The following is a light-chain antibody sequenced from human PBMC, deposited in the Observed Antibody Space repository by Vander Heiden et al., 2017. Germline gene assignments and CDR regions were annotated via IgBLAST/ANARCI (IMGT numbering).Light chain of an antibody. CDR3: QVWDSSVAI. Sequence: SYELPQPLSVSVALGQTARITGGGSNIGSKNVHGSQQKPGQAPVLVIYRDGNRPSGIPERFSGSNSGNTATLTISRAQAGDEADYSCQVWDSSVAIFGGGTKLTVL. V-gene: IGLV3-9*01. CDR2: RDG. CDR1: NIGSKN. J-gene: IGLJ2*01.